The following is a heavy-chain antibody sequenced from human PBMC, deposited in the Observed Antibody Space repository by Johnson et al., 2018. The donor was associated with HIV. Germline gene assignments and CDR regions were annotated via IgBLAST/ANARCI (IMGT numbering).Heavy chain of an antibody. J-gene: IGHJ3*02. Sequence: VQLVESGGGLAQPGGSLRLSCAASGFTFSSYWMAWVRQAPGKGLEWVGRIKSKTDGGTTDYAAPVKGRFTISRDDSKNTLYLQMNSLKTEDTAVYYCSTGFSSWAFDIWGQGTMVTVSS. CDR3: STGFSSWAFDI. CDR2: IKSKTDGGTT. D-gene: IGHD6-13*01. V-gene: IGHV3-15*01. CDR1: GFTFSSYW.